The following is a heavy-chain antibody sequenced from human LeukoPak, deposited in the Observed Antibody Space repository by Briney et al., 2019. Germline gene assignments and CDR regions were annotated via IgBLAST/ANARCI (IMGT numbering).Heavy chain of an antibody. Sequence: PSQTPSLTCTVSGGSISSGSYYWSWIRQPAGKGLEWIGRIYTSGSTNYNPSLKSRVTISVDTSKNQFSLKLSSVTAADTAVYYCARGSYSSGWSPGYYFDYWGQGTLVTVSS. CDR1: GGSISSGSYY. V-gene: IGHV4-61*02. CDR3: ARGSYSSGWSPGYYFDY. D-gene: IGHD6-19*01. CDR2: IYTSGST. J-gene: IGHJ4*02.